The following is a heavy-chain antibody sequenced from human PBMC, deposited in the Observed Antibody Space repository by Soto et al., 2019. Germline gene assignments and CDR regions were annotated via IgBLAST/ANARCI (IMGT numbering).Heavy chain of an antibody. CDR3: AKDRRAGGNSAFYFDF. CDR1: GFTFSSYA. Sequence: PGGSLRVSCAASGFTFSSYAVSWVRQAPGKGLEWVSTISGSGDSTYYADSVRGRVTISRDTSKDTVYLQMGSLRAEDTAVYYCAKDRRAGGNSAFYFDFWGQGAQVTVSS. CDR2: ISGSGDST. V-gene: IGHV3-23*01. J-gene: IGHJ4*02. D-gene: IGHD3-16*01.